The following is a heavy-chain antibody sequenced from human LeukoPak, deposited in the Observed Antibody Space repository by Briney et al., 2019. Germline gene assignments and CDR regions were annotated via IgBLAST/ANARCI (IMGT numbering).Heavy chain of an antibody. CDR2: IYSGGST. CDR1: GFTVSSNY. V-gene: IGHV3-53*01. D-gene: IGHD3-10*01. J-gene: IGHJ3*02. CDR3: ARGPYGSGSYAFDI. Sequence: PGGSLRLSCAASGFTVSSNYMSWVRQAPGKGLEWVSVIYSGGSTYYADSVKGRFTISRDNSKNTLYLLMNSLRAEDTAVYYCARGPYGSGSYAFDIWGQGTMVTVSS.